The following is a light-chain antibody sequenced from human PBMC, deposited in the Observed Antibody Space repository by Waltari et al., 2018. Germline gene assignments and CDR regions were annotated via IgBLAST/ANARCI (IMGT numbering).Light chain of an antibody. Sequence: DIVMTQSPESLAVSLGERATITCKSSQSVLHSSNNKNYFARYQQKPGQPPKLLIYWASTRKSAVPDLFSASGYGKDVTLTISSLQAEDVAVYYCQQFQSHLRPFGQGTKVEIK. CDR2: WAS. V-gene: IGKV4-1*01. CDR1: QSVLHSSNNKNY. J-gene: IGKJ1*01. CDR3: QQFQSHLRP.